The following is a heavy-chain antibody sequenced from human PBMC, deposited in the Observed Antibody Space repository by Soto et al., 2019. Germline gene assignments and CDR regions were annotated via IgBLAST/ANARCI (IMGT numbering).Heavy chain of an antibody. CDR1: GGTFNTYG. CDR2: IIPLFGTT. J-gene: IGHJ4*02. D-gene: IGHD3-22*01. Sequence: QVHLVQSGAEVKKPGSSVKVSCRASGGTFNTYGFNWVRQAPGQGLEWMGGIIPLFGTTTYAQNFQGRVTITADQSTTTAYMEMRSLTSEDTAMYYCARGGIHYYDSSGHAFDYWGQGTLITVSS. V-gene: IGHV1-69*01. CDR3: ARGGIHYYDSSGHAFDY.